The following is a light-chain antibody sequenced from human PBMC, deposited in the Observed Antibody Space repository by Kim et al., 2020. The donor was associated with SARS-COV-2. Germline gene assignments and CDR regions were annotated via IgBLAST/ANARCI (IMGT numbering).Light chain of an antibody. Sequence: GHSITIACSGTSSDVGGYKYVSWYQQHPGKAPKLMIFDVSNRPSGVSSRFSGSKSGNTASLTISGLQAEDEADYYCSSYTSSSTLTFGAGTQLTVL. CDR3: SSYTSSSTLT. CDR2: DVS. J-gene: IGLJ2*01. CDR1: SSDVGGYKY. V-gene: IGLV2-14*03.